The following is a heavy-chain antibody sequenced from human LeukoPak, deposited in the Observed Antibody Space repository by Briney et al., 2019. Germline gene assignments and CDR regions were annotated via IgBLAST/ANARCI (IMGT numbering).Heavy chain of an antibody. CDR3: ASNTGYSSSWADY. V-gene: IGHV4-34*01. D-gene: IGHD6-13*01. CDR2: INHSGST. J-gene: IGHJ4*02. CDR1: GGSFSGYY. Sequence: TSETLSLTCAVYGGSFSGYYWSWIRQPPGKGLEWIGEINHSGSTNYNPSLKSRVTISVDTSKNQFSLKLSSVTAADTAVYYCASNTGYSSSWADYWGQGTLVTVSS.